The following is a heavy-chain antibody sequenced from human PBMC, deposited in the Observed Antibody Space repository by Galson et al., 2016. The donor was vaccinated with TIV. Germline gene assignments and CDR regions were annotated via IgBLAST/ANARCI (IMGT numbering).Heavy chain of an antibody. CDR1: GGSISSGGYF. V-gene: IGHV4-31*03. J-gene: IGHJ1*01. Sequence: TLSLTCNVSGGSISSGGYFWSWIRQHPGKGLEWIGNIYNSGSTYYKPSLKSRVTISVDTSKNQFSLSLTSVTAADTAVYYCARWAVSGSNYDYFQHWGRGTLVTVSS. CDR3: ARWAVSGSNYDYFQH. CDR2: IYNSGST. D-gene: IGHD1-26*01.